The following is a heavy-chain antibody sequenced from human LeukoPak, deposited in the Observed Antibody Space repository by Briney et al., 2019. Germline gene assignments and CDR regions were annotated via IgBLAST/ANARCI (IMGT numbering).Heavy chain of an antibody. Sequence: KSSETLSLTCTVSGGSISSGGYYWSWIRQHPGKGLEWIGYIYYSGSTYYNPSLKSRVITSVDTSKNQFSLKLSSVTAADTAVYYCARDVNYYGMDVWGQGTRVTVSS. CDR1: GGSISSGGYY. J-gene: IGHJ6*02. V-gene: IGHV4-31*03. CDR2: IYYSGST. CDR3: ARDVNYYGMDV.